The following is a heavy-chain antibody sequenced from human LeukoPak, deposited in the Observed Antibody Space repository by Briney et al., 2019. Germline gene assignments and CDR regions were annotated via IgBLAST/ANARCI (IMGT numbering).Heavy chain of an antibody. CDR2: IYTTGST. CDR1: GGSISSYY. J-gene: IGHJ5*02. CDR3: ARGNWFAP. Sequence: SETLSLTCTVSGGSISSYYWTWIRQPAGKGLEWIGRIYTTGSTNYNPSLESRVTMSVDTSENQFSLKLSSVTAADTAVYYCARGNWFAPWGQGTLVTVSS. V-gene: IGHV4-4*07.